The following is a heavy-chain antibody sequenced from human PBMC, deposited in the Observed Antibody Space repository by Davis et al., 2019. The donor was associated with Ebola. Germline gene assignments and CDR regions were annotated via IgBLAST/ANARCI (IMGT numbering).Heavy chain of an antibody. CDR1: GYTFTSYG. CDR2: ISAYNGNT. V-gene: IGHV1-18*01. CDR3: ARDLMVQGMDV. J-gene: IGHJ6*04. Sequence: ATSVKVSCKASGYTFTSYGISWVRQAPGQGLEWMGWISAYNGNTNYAQKLQGRVTMTTDTSTSTTYMELRSLRSDDTAVYYCARDLMVQGMDVWGKGTTVTVSS. D-gene: IGHD3-10*01.